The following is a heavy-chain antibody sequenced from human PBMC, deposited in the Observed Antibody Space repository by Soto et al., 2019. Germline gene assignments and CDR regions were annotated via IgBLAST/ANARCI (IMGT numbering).Heavy chain of an antibody. Sequence: EVQLVESGGGLVQPGGSLRLSCAASGFTVSSNYMSWVRQAPGKGLEWVSVIYSGGSTYYADSVKGRFTISRDNSKNTLYLQMNSLRAEDTAGYYCARGVAGWSGYYYYWGQGTLVIVSS. V-gene: IGHV3-66*01. CDR3: ARGVAGWSGYYYY. D-gene: IGHD3-3*01. CDR2: IYSGGST. J-gene: IGHJ4*02. CDR1: GFTVSSNY.